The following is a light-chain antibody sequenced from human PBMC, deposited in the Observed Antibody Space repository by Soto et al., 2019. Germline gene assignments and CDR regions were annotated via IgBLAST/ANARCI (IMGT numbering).Light chain of an antibody. CDR1: QSVSSGY. Sequence: IALTHSPATLSMSPGERATLSCSASQSVSSGYLAWYQRRHGQAPRLLIYLAYTRATGIQDRFSGSGSGKDFTLTIRRLENEDFEVYYCQQYGSSVRTVGQGNKGDIK. J-gene: IGKJ1*01. CDR3: QQYGSSVRT. V-gene: IGKV3-20*01. CDR2: LAY.